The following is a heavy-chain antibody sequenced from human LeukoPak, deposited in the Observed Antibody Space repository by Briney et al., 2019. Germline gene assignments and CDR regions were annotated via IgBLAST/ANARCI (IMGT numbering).Heavy chain of an antibody. CDR1: GYSFTSYW. CDR2: IYPRDSDT. CDR3: ARNIGSNYFDY. Sequence: GEALKISCKGSGYSFTSYWIGWMRQMPGKGLEWMGIIYPRDSDTRYSPSFQGQVTISADKSTSTAYVQWSSLKASDTAMYYCARNIGSNYFDYWGQGTLVTVSS. J-gene: IGHJ4*02. V-gene: IGHV5-51*01.